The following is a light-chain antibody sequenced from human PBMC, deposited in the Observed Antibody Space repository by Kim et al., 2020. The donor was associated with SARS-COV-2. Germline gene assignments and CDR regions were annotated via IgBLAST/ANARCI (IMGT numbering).Light chain of an antibody. V-gene: IGKV3-20*01. CDR3: QQYSSSPLT. J-gene: IGKJ4*01. CDR2: GAS. Sequence: IVLTQSPGTLSLSPGERATLSCRASQSVTNNFVAWYQQKPGQAPRLLIYGASYRATGIPDKFTGSGSATDFTLTITRLEPDDFALYYCQQYSSSPLTFGGGTKVDIK. CDR1: QSVTNNF.